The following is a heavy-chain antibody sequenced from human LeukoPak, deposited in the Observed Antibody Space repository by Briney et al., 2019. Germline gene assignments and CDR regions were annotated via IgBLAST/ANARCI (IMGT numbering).Heavy chain of an antibody. CDR1: GYTFPGHH. CDR3: ARDGYGGNSFDY. CDR2: INPKNGGT. J-gene: IGHJ4*02. Sequence: ASVKVSCTASGYTFPGHHIHWVRQAPGQGLEWMGWINPKNGGTNYAQKFQGRVTMTRDTSINTAFMELSRLNSDDTAVYFCARDGYGGNSFDYWGQGTLVTVSS. V-gene: IGHV1-2*02. D-gene: IGHD4-23*01.